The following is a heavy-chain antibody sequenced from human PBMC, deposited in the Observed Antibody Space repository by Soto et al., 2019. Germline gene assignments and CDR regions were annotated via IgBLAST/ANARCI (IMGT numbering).Heavy chain of an antibody. J-gene: IGHJ3*02. Sequence: ASVKVSCKASGGTFSSYTISWVRQAPGQGLEWMGRIIPILGIANYAQKFQGRVTITADKSTSTAYMELSSLRSEDTAVYYCARGACRSCYPSDDAFDIWGQGTMVTVSS. D-gene: IGHD2-15*01. CDR1: GGTFSSYT. CDR3: ARGACRSCYPSDDAFDI. CDR2: IIPILGIA. V-gene: IGHV1-69*02.